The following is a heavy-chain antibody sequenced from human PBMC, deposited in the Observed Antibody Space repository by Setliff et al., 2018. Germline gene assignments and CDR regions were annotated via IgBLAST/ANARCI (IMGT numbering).Heavy chain of an antibody. CDR1: GGSISSSSYY. CDR3: ARVAQYSSSSFYYYYYGMDV. CDR2: IYYSGST. V-gene: IGHV4-39*07. J-gene: IGHJ6*02. Sequence: SETLSLTCTVSGGSISSSSYYWGWIRQPPGKGLEWIGSIYYSGSTYYNPSLKSRVTMSVDTSKNQFSLKLSSVTAADTAVYYCARVAQYSSSSFYYYYYGMDVWGQGTTVTVSS. D-gene: IGHD6-6*01.